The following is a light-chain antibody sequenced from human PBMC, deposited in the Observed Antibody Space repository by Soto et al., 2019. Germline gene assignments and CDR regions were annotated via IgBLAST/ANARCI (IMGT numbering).Light chain of an antibody. CDR1: QSISLS. Sequence: EIVLTQSPATLSLSPGERATLSCRASQSISLSLAWYQHKPGQAPRLLIYDASKRATGIPARFSGSGSGTDFTLSISSLEPEDFAVYYCQQRSDWLTFGGGTKVDIK. CDR2: DAS. J-gene: IGKJ4*01. V-gene: IGKV3-11*01. CDR3: QQRSDWLT.